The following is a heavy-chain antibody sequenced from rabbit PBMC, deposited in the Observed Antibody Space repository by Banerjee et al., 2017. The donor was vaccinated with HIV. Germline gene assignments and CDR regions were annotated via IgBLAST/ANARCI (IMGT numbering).Heavy chain of an antibody. Sequence: QEQLVEYGGGLVKPGGTLTLTCKASGIDFSSYYRMCWVRQAPGRGLELIACIYTTSGSTWYASWVNGRFTISRSTSLNTVDLQMTSLTAADTATYFCAREDAGSSYYLTWGPGTLVTVS. CDR1: GIDFSSYYR. V-gene: IGHV1S43*01. CDR3: AREDAGSSYYLT. J-gene: IGHJ4*01. D-gene: IGHD8-1*01. CDR2: IYTTSGST.